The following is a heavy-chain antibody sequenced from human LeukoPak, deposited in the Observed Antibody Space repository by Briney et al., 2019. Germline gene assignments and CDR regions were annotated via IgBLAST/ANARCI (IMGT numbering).Heavy chain of an antibody. D-gene: IGHD3-10*01. V-gene: IGHV3-15*01. Sequence: GGSLRLSCVASGFSFNKAWMSWVRQAPGKGLEWVARIKSKTDGGTTDYAAPVKGRFTISRDDSKNTLYVQMNSLKTEDTAVYYCTTGPYDYGSGTYYHWGQGTLVTVSS. J-gene: IGHJ4*02. CDR3: TTGPYDYGSGTYYH. CDR1: GFSFNKAW. CDR2: IKSKTDGGTT.